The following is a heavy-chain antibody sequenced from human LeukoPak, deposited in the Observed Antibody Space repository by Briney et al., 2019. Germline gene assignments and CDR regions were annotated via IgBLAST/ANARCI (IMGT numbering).Heavy chain of an antibody. J-gene: IGHJ4*02. CDR1: GYSISSGFF. D-gene: IGHD3-16*01. CDR2: ISHRGNT. Sequence: SETLSLTCTVSGYSISSGFFSGWIRQPPGKGLEWIGSISHRGNTFYNPSLKSRITISVDTSNNQFSLRLSSVTAADTAVYYCSRDVGGGCSDYRGQGMLVTVSS. V-gene: IGHV4-38-2*02. CDR3: SRDVGGGCSDY.